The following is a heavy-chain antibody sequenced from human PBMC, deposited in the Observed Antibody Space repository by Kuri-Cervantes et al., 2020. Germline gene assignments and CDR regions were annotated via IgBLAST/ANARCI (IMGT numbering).Heavy chain of an antibody. V-gene: IGHV3-7*01. Sequence: GESLKISCAASGFTFSNYWMSWLRQAPGKGLEWVANINKDGSEEHYVDSVKGRFTISRDNAKSSLYLQMNSLRVEDMAVYYCARDVYGDYEYFQHWGQGTLVTVSS. D-gene: IGHD4-17*01. CDR2: INKDGSEE. J-gene: IGHJ1*01. CDR3: ARDVYGDYEYFQH. CDR1: GFTFSNYW.